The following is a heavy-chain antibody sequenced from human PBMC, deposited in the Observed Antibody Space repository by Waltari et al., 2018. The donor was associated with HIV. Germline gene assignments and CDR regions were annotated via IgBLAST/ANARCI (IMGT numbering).Heavy chain of an antibody. Sequence: QVQLHQWGAGLLNASETLSLTCAVYGGSFSGYRWTWIRQPPGKGLEWVGEITDGGSTNSNPSLKRRVPLSADTSKRQFSLNLTSVTAADTAIYYCAREEVVRGYRFGNVVPVREHYFQYWGQGTLVTVSS. D-gene: IGHD5-12*01. J-gene: IGHJ4*02. V-gene: IGHV4-34*01. CDR3: AREEVVRGYRFGNVVPVREHYFQY. CDR1: GGSFSGYR. CDR2: ITDGGST.